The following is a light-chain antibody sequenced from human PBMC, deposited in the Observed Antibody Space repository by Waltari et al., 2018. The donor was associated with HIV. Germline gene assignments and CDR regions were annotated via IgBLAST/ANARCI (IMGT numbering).Light chain of an antibody. Sequence: QAGLTQPPSVSKGLRQTATLTCTGNSNNVGNQGAAWLQQHQGHPPKLLSYRNNNRPSGISERLSASRSGNTASLTITGLQPEDEADYYCSAWDSSLSAYYVFGTGTKVTVL. J-gene: IGLJ1*01. CDR2: RNN. V-gene: IGLV10-54*01. CDR1: SNNVGNQG. CDR3: SAWDSSLSAYYV.